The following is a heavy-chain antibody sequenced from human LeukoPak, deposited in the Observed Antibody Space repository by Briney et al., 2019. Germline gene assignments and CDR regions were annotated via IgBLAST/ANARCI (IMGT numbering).Heavy chain of an antibody. CDR1: GGSISSGDYY. Sequence: SETLSLTCTVSGGSISSGDYYWSWIRQPPGKGLKWIGYIYYSGSTYYNPSLKSRVTISVDTSKNQFSLKLSSVTAADTAVYYCAGQRSAAIVHSNYGPIDYWGQGTLVTVSS. D-gene: IGHD4-11*01. CDR2: IYYSGST. V-gene: IGHV4-30-4*08. CDR3: AGQRSAAIVHSNYGPIDY. J-gene: IGHJ4*02.